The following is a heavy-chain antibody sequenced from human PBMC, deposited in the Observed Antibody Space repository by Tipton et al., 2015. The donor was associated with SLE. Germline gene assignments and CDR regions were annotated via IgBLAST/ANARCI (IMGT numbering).Heavy chain of an antibody. J-gene: IGHJ5*02. CDR3: ARGNVRYYYDSSGYYWFDP. V-gene: IGHV4-34*01. D-gene: IGHD3-22*01. Sequence: LRLSCAVYGGSFSGYYWSWIRQPPGKGLEWIGEINHSGSTNYNPSLKSRVTISVDTPKNQFSLKLSSVTAADTAVYYCARGNVRYYYDSSGYYWFDPWGQGTLVTVSS. CDR1: GGSFSGYY. CDR2: INHSGST.